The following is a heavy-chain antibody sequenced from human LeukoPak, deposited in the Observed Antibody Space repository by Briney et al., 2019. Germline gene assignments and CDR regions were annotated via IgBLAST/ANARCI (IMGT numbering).Heavy chain of an antibody. CDR3: ARRYCGGGSCYSVDY. CDR1: GYTFSNYG. V-gene: IGHV1-18*01. J-gene: IGHJ4*02. Sequence: ASVKVSCKASGYTFSNYGITWVRQAPRQGLEWMGWISVHNGDTIYAQKFQGRVTISTDTSMTTAYMELRSLRSDDTALYYCARRYCGGGSCYSVDYWGQGTLVTVSS. D-gene: IGHD2-15*01. CDR2: ISVHNGDT.